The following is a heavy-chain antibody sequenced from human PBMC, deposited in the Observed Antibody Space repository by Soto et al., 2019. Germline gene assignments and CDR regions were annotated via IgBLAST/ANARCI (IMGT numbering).Heavy chain of an antibody. J-gene: IGHJ4*02. Sequence: GGSVRLSCAASGFVFEMYWMHWVRQTPGKGPEWVSRISDDGARTDYADSVKGRFTISRDNAKNSLYLQMNSLRAEDTAVYYCTRGKRPSSVGTGAFWGPGPLVTVSS. CDR1: GFVFEMYW. D-gene: IGHD3-10*01. V-gene: IGHV3-74*01. CDR2: ISDDGART. CDR3: TRGKRPSSVGTGAF.